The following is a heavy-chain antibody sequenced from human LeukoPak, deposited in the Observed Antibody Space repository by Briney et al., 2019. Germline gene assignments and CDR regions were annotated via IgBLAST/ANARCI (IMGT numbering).Heavy chain of an antibody. J-gene: IGHJ3*01. D-gene: IGHD6-6*01. V-gene: IGHV3-7*03. CDR1: GFTFSGFW. CDR2: INSDGSEG. CDR3: ARSSYSSSSSV. Sequence: AGGFLRLSCAASGFTFSGFWMSWSRQAPGKGLEWVASINSDGSEGYYADVVKGRFTTSRDNAKNSLYLQINSLRAEDTAVYYCARSSYSSSSSVWGQGTMVTVSS.